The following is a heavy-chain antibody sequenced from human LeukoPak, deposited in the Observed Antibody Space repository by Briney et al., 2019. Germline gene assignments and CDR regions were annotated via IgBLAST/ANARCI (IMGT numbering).Heavy chain of an antibody. CDR1: GGSISSYY. CDR2: IYYSGST. D-gene: IGHD2/OR15-2a*01. CDR3: ARRTTRDYKDWFDP. V-gene: IGHV4-59*08. J-gene: IGHJ5*02. Sequence: PSETLSLTCTVSGGSISSYYWSWIRQPPGKGLEWIGYIYYSGSTNYNPSLKSRVTISVDTSKNQFSLKLSSVTAADTAVYYCARRTTRDYKDWFDPWGLGTLVTVSS.